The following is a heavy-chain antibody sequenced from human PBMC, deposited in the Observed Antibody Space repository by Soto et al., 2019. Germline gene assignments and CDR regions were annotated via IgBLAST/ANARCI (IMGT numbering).Heavy chain of an antibody. CDR1: GGSISISNW. Sequence: QVQLQESGPGLVKPSETLSLTCAVSGGSISISNWWSWVRQTPGKGLEWIGQIHHSGSTNYSPSLTSRVTISVDKSQNQCSLKMTSVTAADTAVYYCARGGYYFYMDVWGKGTTVTVSS. J-gene: IGHJ6*03. CDR2: IHHSGST. D-gene: IGHD1-26*01. CDR3: ARGGYYFYMDV. V-gene: IGHV4-4*02.